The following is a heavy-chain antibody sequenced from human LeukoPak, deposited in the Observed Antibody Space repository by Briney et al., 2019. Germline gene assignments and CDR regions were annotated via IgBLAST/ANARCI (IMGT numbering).Heavy chain of an antibody. CDR1: GGSISSSSYY. V-gene: IGHV4-39*01. CDR2: IYYSGST. J-gene: IGHJ4*02. CDR3: ARHIAVAGNFDY. Sequence: PSETLSLTCTVSGGSISSSSYYWGWIRQPPGKGLEWIGSIYYSGSTYYNPSLKSRGTISVDTSKNQFSLKLSSVTAADTAVYYCARHIAVAGNFDYWGQGTLVTVSS. D-gene: IGHD6-19*01.